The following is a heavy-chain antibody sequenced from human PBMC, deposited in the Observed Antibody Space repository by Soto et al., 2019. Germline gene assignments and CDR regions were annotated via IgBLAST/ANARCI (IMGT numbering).Heavy chain of an antibody. Sequence: QVQLQESGPGLVKPSQTLSLTCTVSGASISSGGHYWSWIRQHPGKGLEWIGYIYYSGSTYYNPSLSSRVIISVDTSKTQFSLKLNSVTAADTAVYYCAREIVVSARWFDPWGQGTLVTVSS. V-gene: IGHV4-31*03. CDR1: GASISSGGHY. CDR3: AREIVVSARWFDP. J-gene: IGHJ5*02. D-gene: IGHD3-22*01. CDR2: IYYSGST.